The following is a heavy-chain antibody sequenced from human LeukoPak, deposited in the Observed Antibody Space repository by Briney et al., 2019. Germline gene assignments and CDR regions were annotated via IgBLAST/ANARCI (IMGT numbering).Heavy chain of an antibody. V-gene: IGHV3-66*01. CDR2: IYSAGTT. J-gene: IGHJ4*02. CDR3: ARAQGGKIQLWDYYFDY. CDR1: GFTVSDNY. D-gene: IGHD5-18*01. Sequence: GGSLRLSCAASGFTVSDNYISWVRQAPGKGLEWVALIYSAGTTHADSVRGRFTISSDKSKNMLYLQMNSLRAEDTAVYFCARAQGGKIQLWDYYFDYWGQGTLVTVSS.